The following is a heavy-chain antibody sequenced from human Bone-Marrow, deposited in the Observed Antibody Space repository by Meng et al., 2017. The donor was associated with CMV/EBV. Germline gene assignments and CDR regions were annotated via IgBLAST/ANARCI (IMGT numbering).Heavy chain of an antibody. D-gene: IGHD6-13*01. CDR3: TRDHIAAGDY. Sequence: GGSLRLSCAASGFTFSRYWMSWVRQAPGKGLEWVANIKQDGSEKDYVDSVKGRFTISRDNAKNSLYLQMNSLRAEDTAIYYCTRDHIAAGDYWGQGKPVTVSS. CDR1: GFTFSRYW. V-gene: IGHV3-7*01. CDR2: IKQDGSEK. J-gene: IGHJ4*02.